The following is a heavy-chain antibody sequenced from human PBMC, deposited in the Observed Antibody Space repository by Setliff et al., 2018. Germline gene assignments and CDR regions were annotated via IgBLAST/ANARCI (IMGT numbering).Heavy chain of an antibody. Sequence: ASVKVSCKASGHSLTSNHYHWGRQAPGKGLEWMGTINPNDGYTIYAPAFQGRVAMTTDTSTGTAYMELSGLTSADTAIYYCIVNMVRPVTGLDSWGPGTLVTVSS. V-gene: IGHV1-46*01. J-gene: IGHJ4*02. CDR1: GHSLTSNH. CDR3: IVNMVRPVTGLDS. CDR2: INPNDGYT. D-gene: IGHD2-15*01.